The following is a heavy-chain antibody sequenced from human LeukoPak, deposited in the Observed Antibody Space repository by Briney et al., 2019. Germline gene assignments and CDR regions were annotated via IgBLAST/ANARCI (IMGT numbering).Heavy chain of an antibody. CDR1: GFTFRTYW. J-gene: IGHJ4*02. CDR2: INEDGRIT. CDR3: GRDLGGRSGY. D-gene: IGHD1-26*01. Sequence: GGSLRLSCAVSGFTFRTYWMYWVRQVPGEGLVWVSRINEDGRITNYADSVRGRFTISRDNAKNTLYLQMNSLRAEDSAVYYCGRDLGGRSGYWGQGALVTVSS. V-gene: IGHV3-74*01.